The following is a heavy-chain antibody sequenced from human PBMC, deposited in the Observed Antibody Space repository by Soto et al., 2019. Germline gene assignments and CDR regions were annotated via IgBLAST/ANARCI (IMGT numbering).Heavy chain of an antibody. V-gene: IGHV5-51*01. D-gene: IGHD4-17*01. Sequence: PGESLKISCKGSGYIFTSSWIGWVRQVPGKGLEWMVMIYPGDSDIRYNPSFQGHVTISADKSISTAYLQWRSLKASDSGMYSCATIRIDSGHYERFEHWGPGTPVTVSS. CDR3: ATIRIDSGHYERFEH. J-gene: IGHJ4*02. CDR1: GYIFTSSW. CDR2: IYPGDSDI.